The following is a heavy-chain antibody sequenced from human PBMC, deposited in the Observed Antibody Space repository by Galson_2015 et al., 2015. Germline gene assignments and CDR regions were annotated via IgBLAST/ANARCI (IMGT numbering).Heavy chain of an antibody. CDR1: GGTFSSYT. Sequence: SVKVSCKASGGTFSSYTISWVRQAPGQGLEWMGRIIPILGIANYAQKFQGRVTITADKSTSTAYMELSSLRSEDTAVYYCARSYYSSSDYYYYGMDVWGQGTTVTVSS. J-gene: IGHJ6*02. D-gene: IGHD6-13*01. CDR3: ARSYYSSSDYYYYGMDV. CDR2: IIPILGIA. V-gene: IGHV1-69*02.